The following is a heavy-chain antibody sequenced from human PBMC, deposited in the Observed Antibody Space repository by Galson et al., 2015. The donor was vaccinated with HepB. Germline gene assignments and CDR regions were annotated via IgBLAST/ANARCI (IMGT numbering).Heavy chain of an antibody. CDR2: INAGNGNA. D-gene: IGHD2-15*01. Sequence: SVKVSCKASGYTFTSYAMHWVRQAPGQRLEWMGWINAGNGNAKYSQKFQGRVTITRDTSASTAYMELSSLRSEDTAVYYCARSGGPMAPVDWGQGTLVTVSS. CDR1: GYTFTSYA. J-gene: IGHJ4*02. CDR3: ARSGGPMAPVD. V-gene: IGHV1-3*01.